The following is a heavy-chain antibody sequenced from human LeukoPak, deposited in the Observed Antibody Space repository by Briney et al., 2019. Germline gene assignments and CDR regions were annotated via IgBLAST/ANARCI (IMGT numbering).Heavy chain of an antibody. J-gene: IGHJ5*01. CDR2: IYYSGST. Sequence: SETLSLTCTVSGGAISSGDYYWSWIRQPQGKRLEWNGSIYYSGSTYYNPSLTRRVTILVDTSKNQLSLKLSAVTAADTAVYYCARGEDSGYDLYSWFDSWGQGTLVTVSS. CDR1: GGAISSGDYY. D-gene: IGHD5-12*01. V-gene: IGHV4-30-4*01. CDR3: ARGEDSGYDLYSWFDS.